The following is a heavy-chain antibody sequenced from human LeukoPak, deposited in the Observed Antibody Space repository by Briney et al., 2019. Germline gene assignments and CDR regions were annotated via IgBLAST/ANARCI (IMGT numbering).Heavy chain of an antibody. J-gene: IGHJ3*02. CDR1: GYTFSIYD. V-gene: IGHV1-18*01. Sequence: ASVKVSCKASGYTFSIYDINWVRQAPGQGLEWMGWISPYNGNTKSAQKLQDRLTMTTDTSTSTSYMELRSLRSDDTAVYYCARDGHRRYHYDSSGREDAFDIWGQGTMVTVSS. D-gene: IGHD3-22*01. CDR2: ISPYNGNT. CDR3: ARDGHRRYHYDSSGREDAFDI.